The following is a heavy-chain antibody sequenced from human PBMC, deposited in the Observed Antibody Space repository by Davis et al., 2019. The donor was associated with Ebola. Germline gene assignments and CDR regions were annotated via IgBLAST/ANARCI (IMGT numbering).Heavy chain of an antibody. V-gene: IGHV4-59*01. CDR2: IYYSGNT. CDR1: GGSISNYY. CDR3: AVLAGY. D-gene: IGHD2/OR15-2a*01. J-gene: IGHJ4*02. Sequence: SETLSLTCTVSGGSISNYYWSWIRQPPGKGLEWIGYIYYSGNTNYNPSLMSRATISVDTSTNQVSLKLKSVTTADTAVYYCAVLAGYWGQGTLVTVSS.